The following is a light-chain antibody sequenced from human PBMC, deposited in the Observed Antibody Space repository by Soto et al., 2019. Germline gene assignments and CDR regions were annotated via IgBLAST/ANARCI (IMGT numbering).Light chain of an antibody. CDR2: EVS. J-gene: IGLJ2*01. Sequence: QSALTQPASVSGSPGQSITISCTGTSSDVGGYNYVSWYQQNPGKAPKLMIYEVSNRPSGVSNRFSGSKSGNTASLTISGLQAEDEADYYCISYTSSTTLVFGGGTKLTVL. CDR3: ISYTSSTTLV. CDR1: SSDVGGYNY. V-gene: IGLV2-14*01.